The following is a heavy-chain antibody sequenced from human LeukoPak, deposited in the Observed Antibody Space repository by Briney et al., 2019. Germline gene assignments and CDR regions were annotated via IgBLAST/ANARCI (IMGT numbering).Heavy chain of an antibody. CDR3: ARGLRFGGPNWFDP. CDR2: INHSGST. CDR1: GGSFSGYY. J-gene: IGHJ5*02. Sequence: SETLSLTCAAYGGSFSGYYWSWIRQPPGKGLEWVGEINHSGSTNYNQSLKSRVTISVDTSKNQCSLKLSAVTAADTAVYYCARGLRFGGPNWFDPWGQGTLVTVSS. V-gene: IGHV4-34*01. D-gene: IGHD3-10*01.